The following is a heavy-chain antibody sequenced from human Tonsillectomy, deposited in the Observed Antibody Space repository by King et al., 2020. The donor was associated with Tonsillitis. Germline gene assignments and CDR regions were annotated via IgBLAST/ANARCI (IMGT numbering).Heavy chain of an antibody. Sequence: HVQLVESGGGVVQPGRSLRLSCAASGFTFSSYGMHWVRQAPGKGLEWVAVISYDGSNKYYADSVKGRFTISRDNSKNTLYLQMNSLRAEDTAVYYCAKPAPTMVRGVMVYWFDPWGQGTLVTVSS. J-gene: IGHJ5*02. CDR1: GFTFSSYG. V-gene: IGHV3-30*18. CDR2: ISYDGSNK. CDR3: AKPAPTMVRGVMVYWFDP. D-gene: IGHD3-10*01.